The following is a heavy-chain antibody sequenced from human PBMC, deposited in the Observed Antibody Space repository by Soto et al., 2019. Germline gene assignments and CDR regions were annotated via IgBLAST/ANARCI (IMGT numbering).Heavy chain of an antibody. V-gene: IGHV4-31*03. Sequence: SETLSLTCTVSGGSISSGGYYWSWIRQHPGKGLEWIGYIYYSGSTYYNPSLKSRVTISVDTSKNQFSLRLISVTAADTAKYFWAREVNLGRWLPPLELWGKVPLVIVS. D-gene: IGHD5-12*01. CDR3: AREVNLGRWLPPLEL. CDR2: IYYSGST. CDR1: GGSISSGGYY. J-gene: IGHJ1*01.